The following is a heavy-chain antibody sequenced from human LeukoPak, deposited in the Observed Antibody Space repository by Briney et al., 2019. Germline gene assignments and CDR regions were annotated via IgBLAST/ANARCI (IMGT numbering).Heavy chain of an antibody. V-gene: IGHV3-48*03. D-gene: IGHD4-11*01. CDR1: GFTFSTYE. J-gene: IGHJ4*02. CDR3: TTSDINYRPFDN. CDR2: ISTSGSSI. Sequence: PGGSLRLSCAASGFTFSTYEINWVRQAPGKGLEWLSHISTSGSSIHYADSVKGRFTISRDNAKNSLFLQVSSLRAEDTAVYYCTTSDINYRPFDNWGQGTLVTVSS.